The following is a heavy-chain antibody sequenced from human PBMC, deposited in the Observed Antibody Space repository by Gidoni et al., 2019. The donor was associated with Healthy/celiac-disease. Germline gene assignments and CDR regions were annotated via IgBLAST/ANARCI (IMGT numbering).Heavy chain of an antibody. J-gene: IGHJ6*02. D-gene: IGHD4-17*01. CDR1: GCTCSSYG. Sequence: QVQLVESGGGVVQPGRSLRLSCAASGCTCSSYGVHWVRQAPGKGLEWVAVISHDGSNQYYADSVKGRFTISRDNSNNPLYLHMNSLRTEDTAVYYCAKDQTTVTTNYYYYGMDVWGQGTTVTVSS. V-gene: IGHV3-30*18. CDR3: AKDQTTVTTNYYYYGMDV. CDR2: ISHDGSNQ.